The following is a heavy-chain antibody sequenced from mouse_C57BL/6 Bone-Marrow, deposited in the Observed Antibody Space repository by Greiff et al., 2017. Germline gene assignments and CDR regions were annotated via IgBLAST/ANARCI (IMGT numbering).Heavy chain of an antibody. Sequence: QVQLQQSGPELVKPGASVKISCKASGYTFTDYYINWVKQRPGQGLEWIGWIFPGSGSTYYNEKFKGKATLTVDNSSSTAYMLLSSLTSEDSAVYFCARSGQLRHPFCDYWGQGTSLTVSS. D-gene: IGHD3-2*02. CDR1: GYTFTDYY. CDR2: IFPGSGST. CDR3: ARSGQLRHPFCDY. J-gene: IGHJ2*02. V-gene: IGHV1-75*01.